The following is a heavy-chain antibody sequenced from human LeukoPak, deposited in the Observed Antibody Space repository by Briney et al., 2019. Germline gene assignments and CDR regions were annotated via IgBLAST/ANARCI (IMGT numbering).Heavy chain of an antibody. CDR3: ARDVYGSGSYLIDY. CDR2: IIPILVVA. D-gene: IGHD3-10*01. V-gene: IGHV1-69*04. CDR1: GGTFSSYA. J-gene: IGHJ4*02. Sequence: SVKVSCKASGGTFSSYAISWVRQAPGQGLEWMGRIIPILVVANYTQKFHGRVANTPDKSTSTAYMELSSLRSEDTGVYYCARDVYGSGSYLIDYWGQGTLVTVSS.